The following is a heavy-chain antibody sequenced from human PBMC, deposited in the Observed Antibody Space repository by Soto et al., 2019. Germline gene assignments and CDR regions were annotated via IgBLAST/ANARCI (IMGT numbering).Heavy chain of an antibody. V-gene: IGHV6-1*01. CDR3: ARWGGYDSRGYYYYGMDV. D-gene: IGHD5-12*01. Sequence: SQTLSLTCAISGDSVSSNSAAWNWIRQSPSRGLEWLGRTYYRSKWYNDYAVSVKSRITINPDTSKNQFSLQLNSVTPEDTAVYYCARWGGYDSRGYYYYGMDVWGQGTTVTFSS. J-gene: IGHJ6*02. CDR2: TYYRSKWYN. CDR1: GDSVSSNSAA.